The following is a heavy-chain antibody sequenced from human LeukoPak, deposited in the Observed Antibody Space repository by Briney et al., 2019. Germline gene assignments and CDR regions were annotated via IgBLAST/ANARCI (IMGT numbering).Heavy chain of an antibody. V-gene: IGHV1-2*02. CDR2: INPNSGGT. Sequence: ASVKVSCKASGYTFIGYYIHWVRQAPGQGLEWMGWINPNSGGTNYAQKFQGRVTMTRDTSISTAYMDLSRLRSDDKAVFYCARENANIFDYWGQGTLVTVSS. CDR1: GYTFIGYY. J-gene: IGHJ4*02. CDR3: ARENANIFDY. D-gene: IGHD4/OR15-4a*01.